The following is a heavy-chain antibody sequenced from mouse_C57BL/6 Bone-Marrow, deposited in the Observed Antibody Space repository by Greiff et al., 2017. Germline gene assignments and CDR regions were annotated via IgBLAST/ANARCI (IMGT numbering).Heavy chain of an antibody. V-gene: IGHV1-7*01. CDR1: GYTFTSYW. D-gene: IGHD1-1*01. Sequence: QVHVKQSGAELAKPGASVKLSCKASGYTFTSYWMHWVKQRPGQGLEWIGYINPSSGYTKYNQKFKDKATLTADKSSSTAYMRLSSLTYEDSAVYYCAKGSTNFDYWGQGTTLTVSS. CDR2: INPSSGYT. CDR3: AKGSTNFDY. J-gene: IGHJ2*01.